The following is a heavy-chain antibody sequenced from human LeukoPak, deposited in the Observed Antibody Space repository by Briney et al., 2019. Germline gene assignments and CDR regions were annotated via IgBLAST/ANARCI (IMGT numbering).Heavy chain of an antibody. V-gene: IGHV6-1*01. D-gene: IGHD3-10*01. Sequence: SQTLSLTCAISGDSVSSNSAAWNWIRQSPSRGLEWLGRTYYRSKWYNDYAVSVKSRITINPDTSKNQFSLQLNSVTPEDTAVHYCARAPMVRGVINYYYGMDVWGQGTTVTVSS. J-gene: IGHJ6*02. CDR2: TYYRSKWYN. CDR3: ARAPMVRGVINYYYGMDV. CDR1: GDSVSSNSAA.